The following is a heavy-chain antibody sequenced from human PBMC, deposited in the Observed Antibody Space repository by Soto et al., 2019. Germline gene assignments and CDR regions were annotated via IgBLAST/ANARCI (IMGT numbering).Heavy chain of an antibody. CDR3: ARGGGVGVAGSAAFDM. CDR2: INPATGAS. Sequence: QLHLVQSGAVVKKPGASVTVSCSASGYPVTAYYMHWVRQAPGRGLELMGGINPATGASKYTQTFQGRVTMPRDTSTSTVFMELSGLTSEDTAVFYCARGGGVGVAGSAAFDMWGQGTLVTVSS. CDR1: GYPVTAYY. D-gene: IGHD3-3*01. V-gene: IGHV1-2*02. J-gene: IGHJ3*02.